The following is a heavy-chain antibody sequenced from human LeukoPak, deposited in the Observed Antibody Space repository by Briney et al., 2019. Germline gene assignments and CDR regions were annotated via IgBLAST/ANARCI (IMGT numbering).Heavy chain of an antibody. CDR3: ARVRLWDNDAFDI. Sequence: ASVKVSCKASGYTFTSYGISWVRQAPGQGLEWMGIINPSGGSTSYAQKFQGRVTMTRDTSTSTVYMELSSLRSEDTAVYYCARVRLWDNDAFDIWGQGTMVTVSS. CDR2: INPSGGST. V-gene: IGHV1-46*01. D-gene: IGHD5-18*01. CDR1: GYTFTSYG. J-gene: IGHJ3*02.